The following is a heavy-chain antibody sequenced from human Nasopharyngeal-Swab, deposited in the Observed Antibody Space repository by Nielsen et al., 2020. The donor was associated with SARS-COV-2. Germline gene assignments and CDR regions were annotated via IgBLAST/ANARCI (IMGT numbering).Heavy chain of an antibody. V-gene: IGHV3-33*03. CDR2: IWYDGSNK. D-gene: IGHD1-26*01. Sequence: GGSLRLSCAASGFTFSSYGMHWVRQAPGKGLEWVAVIWYDGSNKYYADSVKGRFTISRDNAKNSLYLQMNSLRAEDTALYYCAKAPGWELLDYFDYWGQGTLVTVSS. J-gene: IGHJ4*02. CDR1: GFTFSSYG. CDR3: AKAPGWELLDYFDY.